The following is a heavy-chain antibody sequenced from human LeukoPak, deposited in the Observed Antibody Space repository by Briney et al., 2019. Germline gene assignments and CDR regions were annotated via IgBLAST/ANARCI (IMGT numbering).Heavy chain of an antibody. V-gene: IGHV4-59*08. CDR1: GGSIANYY. D-gene: IGHD1-26*01. CDR2: IHYSGST. J-gene: IGHJ3*02. CDR3: VRPLGSKNGFDI. Sequence: SETLSLTCTVSGGSIANYYWTWIRQPPGKGLEWIGFIHYSGSTNYNPSVKSRVSMSLDTSKNQSSLQLNSVTAADTAVYYCVRPLGSKNGFDIWGQGTPVTVS.